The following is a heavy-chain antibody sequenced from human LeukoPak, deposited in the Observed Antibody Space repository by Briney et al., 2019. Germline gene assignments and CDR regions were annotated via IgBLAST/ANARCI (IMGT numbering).Heavy chain of an antibody. V-gene: IGHV3-21*01. CDR3: ARDLSGRAFDI. CDR2: ISSSSSYI. Sequence: GGSLRLSCAASGFTFSNYIMNWVRQAPGKGLEWVSSISSSSSYIHYADSVKGRFTISRDNAKNSLYLQMNSLRAEDTAVYYCARDLSGRAFDIWGQGTMVTVSS. J-gene: IGHJ3*02. CDR1: GFTFSNYI. D-gene: IGHD5/OR15-5a*01.